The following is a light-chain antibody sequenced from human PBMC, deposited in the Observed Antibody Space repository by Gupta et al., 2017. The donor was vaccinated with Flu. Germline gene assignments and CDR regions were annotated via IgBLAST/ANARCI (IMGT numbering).Light chain of an antibody. CDR3: QQYGSSPLYS. Sequence: RGTPSCRTSRPSASSFLAWYQQKPGQAPRLLIYGASNRATGIPDRFSGSGSGTDFTLTISRLESEDFAVYYCQQYGSSPLYSFGHGTKLEIK. CDR2: GAS. J-gene: IGKJ2*03. CDR1: RPSASSF. V-gene: IGKV3-20*01.